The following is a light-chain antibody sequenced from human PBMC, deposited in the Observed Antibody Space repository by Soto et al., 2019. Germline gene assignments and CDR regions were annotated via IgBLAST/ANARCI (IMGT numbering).Light chain of an antibody. V-gene: IGLV1-44*01. CDR1: SSNIGINA. Sequence: QSVLTQPPSASGTPGQRVTISCSGSSSNIGINAVNWYQQLPGTAPKLLMYDNNQRPSGVPDRVSGSKSGTSASLATSGLQSDDEADYYCASWDDSLNGLLFGTGTKLTVL. J-gene: IGLJ1*01. CDR2: DNN. CDR3: ASWDDSLNGLL.